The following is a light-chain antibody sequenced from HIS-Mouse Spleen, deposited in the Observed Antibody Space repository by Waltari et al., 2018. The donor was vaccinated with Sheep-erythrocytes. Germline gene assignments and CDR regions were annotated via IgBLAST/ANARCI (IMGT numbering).Light chain of an antibody. J-gene: IGKJ1*01. CDR3: QQLNSYLTWT. CDR1: QGISSY. Sequence: DIQLTQSPSLLSASVGDRVTITSRASQGISSYLAWYQQKPGKAPKLLIYAASTLQSGVPSRFSGSGSGTEFTLTISSLQPEDFATYYCQQLNSYLTWTFGQGTKVEIK. CDR2: AAS. V-gene: IGKV1-9*01.